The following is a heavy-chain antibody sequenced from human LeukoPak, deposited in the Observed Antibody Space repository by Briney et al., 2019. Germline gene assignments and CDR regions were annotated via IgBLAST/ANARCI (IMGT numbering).Heavy chain of an antibody. D-gene: IGHD3-3*01. V-gene: IGHV1-8*03. CDR1: GYTFTSNY. CDR2: MNPNSGNT. J-gene: IGHJ4*02. CDR3: ARGSYTYYDFWSGYYPHFDY. Sequence: ASVKVSCKAFGYTFTSNYMHWVRQAPGQGPEWMGWMNPNSGNTGYAQKFQGRVTITRNTSISTAYMELSSLRSEDTAVYYCARGSYTYYDFWSGYYPHFDYWGQGTLVTVSS.